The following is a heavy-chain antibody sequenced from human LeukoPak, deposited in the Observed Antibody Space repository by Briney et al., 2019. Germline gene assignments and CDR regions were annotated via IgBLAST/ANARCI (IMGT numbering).Heavy chain of an antibody. Sequence: GGSLRLSCAASGFTFSSYAMSWVRQALGKGLEWVSAISGSGGSTYYADSVKARFTISRDNSKNTLYLQMNSLRAEDTAVYYCAKDLNWNRYYYYYGMDVWGQGTTVTVSS. V-gene: IGHV3-23*01. J-gene: IGHJ6*02. D-gene: IGHD1-20*01. CDR1: GFTFSSYA. CDR2: ISGSGGST. CDR3: AKDLNWNRYYYYYGMDV.